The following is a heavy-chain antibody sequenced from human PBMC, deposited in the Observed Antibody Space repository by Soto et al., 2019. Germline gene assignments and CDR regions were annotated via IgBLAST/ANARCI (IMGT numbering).Heavy chain of an antibody. D-gene: IGHD5-12*01. Sequence: HPGGSLRLSCAASGFTFSSYWMSWVRQAPGKGLEWVANIKQDGSEKYYVDSVKGRFTISRDNAKNSLYLQMNSLRAEDTAVYYCARDYVWGSGYVNYFDYWGQGTLVTVSS. V-gene: IGHV3-7*03. CDR2: IKQDGSEK. CDR1: GFTFSSYW. J-gene: IGHJ4*02. CDR3: ARDYVWGSGYVNYFDY.